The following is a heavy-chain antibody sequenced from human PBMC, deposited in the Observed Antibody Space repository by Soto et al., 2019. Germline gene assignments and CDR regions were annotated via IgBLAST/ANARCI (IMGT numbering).Heavy chain of an antibody. CDR3: AKTAPRTVTLDY. CDR1: GFPFRSYA. CDR2: ISGSGGST. D-gene: IGHD4-17*01. J-gene: IGHJ4*02. Sequence: PGGSLRLSCAAXGFPFRSYAMSWVRQAPGKGLEWVSAISGSGGSTYYADSVKGRFTISRDNSKNTLYLQMNSLRAEDTAVYYCAKTAPRTVTLDYWGQGTLVTVSS. V-gene: IGHV3-23*01.